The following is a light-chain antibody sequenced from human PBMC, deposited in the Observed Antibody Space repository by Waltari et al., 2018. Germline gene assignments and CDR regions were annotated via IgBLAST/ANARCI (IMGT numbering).Light chain of an antibody. V-gene: IGKV2-28*01. J-gene: IGKJ1*01. CDR3: MQTLQTPKT. CDR2: LGS. Sequence: DIVMTQSPLSLPVTSVEPASISCRSSQSLLYSHGNNYLHWYLQKPWQSPQLLIYLGSNRASGVPARISGSGSGTDFTLKISRVEAEDVGIYYCMQTLQTPKTFGQGTKVEIK. CDR1: QSLLYSHGNNY.